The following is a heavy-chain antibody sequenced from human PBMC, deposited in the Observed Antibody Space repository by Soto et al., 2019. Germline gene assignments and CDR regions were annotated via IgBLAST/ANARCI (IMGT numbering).Heavy chain of an antibody. Sequence: PGGSLILSCAASGFTFSSYAMSWVRQAPGKGLEWVSAISGSGGSTYYADSVKGRFTISRDNSKNTLYLQMNSLRAEDTAVYYCAKGGYCSGGSCYLHLKYYYYGMDVWGQGTTVTVS. D-gene: IGHD2-15*01. CDR1: GFTFSSYA. CDR2: ISGSGGST. J-gene: IGHJ6*02. V-gene: IGHV3-23*01. CDR3: AKGGYCSGGSCYLHLKYYYYGMDV.